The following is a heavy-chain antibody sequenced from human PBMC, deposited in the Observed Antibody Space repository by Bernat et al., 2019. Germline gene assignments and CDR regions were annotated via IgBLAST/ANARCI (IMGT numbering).Heavy chain of an antibody. CDR2: IYYSGST. CDR3: ARQGSFQVPAAIWELWFDYYGMDV. J-gene: IGHJ6*02. Sequence: QLQLQESGPGLVKPSETLSLTCTVSGGSISSSSYYWGWIRQPPGKGLEWIGSIYYSGSTYYNPSLKSRVTISVDTSKNQFSLKLSSVTAADTAVYYCARQGSFQVPAAIWELWFDYYGMDVWGQGTTVTVPS. CDR1: GGSISSSSYY. D-gene: IGHD2-2*01. V-gene: IGHV4-39*01.